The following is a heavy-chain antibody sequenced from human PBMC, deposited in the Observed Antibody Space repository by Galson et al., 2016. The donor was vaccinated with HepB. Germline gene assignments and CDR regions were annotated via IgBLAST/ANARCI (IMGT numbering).Heavy chain of an antibody. J-gene: IGHJ3*02. CDR1: GFTFSVHA. V-gene: IGHV3-48*01. Sequence: SLRLSCAASGFTFSVHALDWVRQAPGKGLEWLSYISHDSRTIYYADSVRGRFTVSRDSAKSTLYLQMNSLRGEDTAVYYCARDIAPCSGGSCYGDAFDIWGQGTMVTVSS. CDR3: ARDIAPCSGGSCYGDAFDI. CDR2: ISHDSRTI. D-gene: IGHD2-15*01.